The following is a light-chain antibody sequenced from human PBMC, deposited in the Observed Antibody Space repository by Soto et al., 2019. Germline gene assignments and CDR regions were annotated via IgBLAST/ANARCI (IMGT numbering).Light chain of an antibody. CDR2: DAS. CDR1: QSISSW. CDR3: QQYNSYSWT. J-gene: IGKJ1*01. V-gene: IGKV1-5*01. Sequence: DTQITHSPITLSPSACDRVNLTCLASQSISSWLAWYQQKPGKAPKLLIYDASSLESGVPSRFSGSGSGTEFTLTISSLQPDDFATYYCQQYNSYSWTFGQGTKVDIK.